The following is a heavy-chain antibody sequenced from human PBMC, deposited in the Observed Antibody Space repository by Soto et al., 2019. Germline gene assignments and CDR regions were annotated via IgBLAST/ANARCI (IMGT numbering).Heavy chain of an antibody. CDR3: AKGGDIAVAGTSQNFDY. J-gene: IGHJ4*02. CDR2: ISGSGGIT. V-gene: IGHV3-23*01. D-gene: IGHD6-19*01. Sequence: PGGSLRLSCAASGFTFSNYAMSWVRQAPGKGLEWVSTISGSGGITYYADSVRGRFTISRDHSKGTLHLQMDSLRAEDTALYYCAKGGDIAVAGTSQNFDYWGQGTLVTVSS. CDR1: GFTFSNYA.